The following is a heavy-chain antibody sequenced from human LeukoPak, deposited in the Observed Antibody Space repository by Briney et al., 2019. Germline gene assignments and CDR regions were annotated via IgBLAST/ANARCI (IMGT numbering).Heavy chain of an antibody. CDR3: ARWGSSGYPYYFDY. V-gene: IGHV1-69*13. CDR2: IIPIFGTA. J-gene: IGHJ4*02. D-gene: IGHD3-22*01. CDR1: GGTFSSYA. Sequence: SVKVSCKASGGTFSSYAISWVRQAPGQGLEWMGGIIPIFGTANYAQKFQGRVTITADESTSRVYMELSSLRSEDTAVYYCARWGSSGYPYYFDYWGQGTLVTVSS.